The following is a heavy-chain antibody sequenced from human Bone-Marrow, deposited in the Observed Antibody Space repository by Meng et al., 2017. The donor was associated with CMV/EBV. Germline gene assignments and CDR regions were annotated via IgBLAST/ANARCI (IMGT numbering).Heavy chain of an antibody. CDR2: ISGSGGST. J-gene: IGHJ4*02. D-gene: IGHD3-22*01. CDR3: AKKLEYYDSSGSFDH. Sequence: GESLKISCAASGFTFSSYAMSWVRQAPGKGLEWVSAISGSGGSTYYADSVKGRFTISRDNSKNTLYLQMNSLRAEDTAVYYCAKKLEYYDSSGSFDHWGQGTLVTVSS. V-gene: IGHV3-23*01. CDR1: GFTFSSYA.